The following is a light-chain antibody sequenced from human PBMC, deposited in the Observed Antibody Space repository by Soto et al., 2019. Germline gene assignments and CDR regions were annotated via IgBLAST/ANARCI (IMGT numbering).Light chain of an antibody. CDR1: SSDVGRYNL. CDR2: EDI. CDR3: CSYAGGTDVV. J-gene: IGLJ2*01. V-gene: IGLV2-23*01. Sequence: QSVLTQPASVSGSPGQSITISCTGTSSDVGRYNLVSWYQQHPGKAPKLLIFEDIERPSGVSNRFSGSKSGNTASLTISGLQTEDEADYYCCSYAGGTDVVFGGGTKLTVL.